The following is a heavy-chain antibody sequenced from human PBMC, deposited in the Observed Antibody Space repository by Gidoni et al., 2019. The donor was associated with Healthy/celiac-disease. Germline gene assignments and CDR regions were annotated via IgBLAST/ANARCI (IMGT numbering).Heavy chain of an antibody. V-gene: IGHV4-39*01. CDR2: IYYRGST. CDR3: AGDLGYSSSSSPDNWFDP. D-gene: IGHD6-6*01. J-gene: IGHJ5*02. CDR1: GCSISRSSYY. Sequence: QLQLQESGPGLVKPSETLSLTCTVSGCSISRSSYYWGWIRQPPGKGLEWIGSIYYRGSTYYNPSLKSRVTISVDTSKNQFSLKLSSVTDADTAVYYCAGDLGYSSSSSPDNWFDPWGQGTLVTVSS.